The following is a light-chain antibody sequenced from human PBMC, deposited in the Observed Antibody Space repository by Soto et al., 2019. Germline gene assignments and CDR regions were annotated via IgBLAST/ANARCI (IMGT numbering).Light chain of an antibody. CDR3: QQSYRTPGT. J-gene: IGKJ1*01. CDR2: AAS. CDR1: QSINTY. V-gene: IGKV1-39*01. Sequence: DIQTTQSPPSLSASMGDRITITCRASQSINTYLNWYQQKPGNAPKLLIYAASSLQSGFTSRFSGNGSGTDFTLSISSLRPEDFATYYCQQSYRTPGTFGPGTKV.